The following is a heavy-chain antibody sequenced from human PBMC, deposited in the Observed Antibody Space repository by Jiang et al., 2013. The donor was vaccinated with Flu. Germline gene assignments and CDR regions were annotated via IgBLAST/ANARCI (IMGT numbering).Heavy chain of an antibody. CDR3: ARARPGYSSGWSGEDY. CDR1: GYSFTSYW. Sequence: GAEVKKPGESLRISCKGPGYSFTSYWISWVRQMPGKGLEWMGRIDPSDSYTNYSPSFQGHVTISADKSISTAYLQWSSLKASDTAMYYCARARPGYSSGWSGEDYWGQGTLVAVSS. D-gene: IGHD6-19*01. CDR2: IDPSDSYT. J-gene: IGHJ4*02. V-gene: IGHV5-10-1*01.